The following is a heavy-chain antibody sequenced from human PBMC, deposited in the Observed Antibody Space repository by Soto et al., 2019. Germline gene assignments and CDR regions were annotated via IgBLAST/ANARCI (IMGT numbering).Heavy chain of an antibody. CDR3: AKDLYGSGSHHDAFDI. Sequence: EVQLLESGGGLVQPGGSLRLSCAASGFTFSSYAMSWVRQAPGKGLEWVSAISGSGGSTYYADSVKGRFTISRDTSKNTLYLQMNSLRAEDTAVYYCAKDLYGSGSHHDAFDIWGQGTMVTVSS. CDR1: GFTFSSYA. D-gene: IGHD3-10*01. J-gene: IGHJ3*02. V-gene: IGHV3-23*01. CDR2: ISGSGGST.